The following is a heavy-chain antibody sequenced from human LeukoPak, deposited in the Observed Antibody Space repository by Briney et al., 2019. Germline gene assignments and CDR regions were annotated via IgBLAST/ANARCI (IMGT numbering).Heavy chain of an antibody. V-gene: IGHV1-18*01. CDR2: ISAYNGNT. D-gene: IGHD4-17*01. CDR3: ARDPQVYGDFDNWFDP. Sequence: GASVKVSCKASVYTFSSYGISWVRQAPGQGLEGMGWISAYNGNTNYAQKLQGRVTMTTDTSTSTAYMELRSLRSDDTAVYYCARDPQVYGDFDNWFDPWGQGTLVTVSS. J-gene: IGHJ5*02. CDR1: VYTFSSYG.